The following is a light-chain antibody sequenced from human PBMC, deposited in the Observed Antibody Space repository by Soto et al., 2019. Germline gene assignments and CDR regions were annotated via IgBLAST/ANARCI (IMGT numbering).Light chain of an antibody. CDR1: SSDIGTYRL. V-gene: IGLV2-23*01. CDR2: EGS. J-gene: IGLJ2*01. Sequence: QSVLTQPASVSGSPGQSITISCTGTSSDIGTYRLVSWYQHYPGKAPKLVIYEGSKRPSGVSNRFSGSKSGNTASLTISGLQAEDEAVYYCCSYAGSSTLVIFGGGTKLTVL. CDR3: CSYAGSSTLVI.